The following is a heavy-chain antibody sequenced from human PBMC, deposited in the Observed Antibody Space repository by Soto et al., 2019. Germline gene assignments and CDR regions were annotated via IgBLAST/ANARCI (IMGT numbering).Heavy chain of an antibody. CDR1: GYTFTSCY. D-gene: IGHD3-22*01. V-gene: IGHV1-46*01. CDR2: INPSGGST. J-gene: IGHJ1*01. CDR3: ARDRSSGEYFQH. Sequence: ASVKVSCKASGYTFTSCYMHWVRQAPGQGLEWMGIINPSGGSTSYAQKFQGRVTMTRDTSTSTVYMELSSLRSEDTAVYYCARDRSSGEYFQHWGQGTLVTVSS.